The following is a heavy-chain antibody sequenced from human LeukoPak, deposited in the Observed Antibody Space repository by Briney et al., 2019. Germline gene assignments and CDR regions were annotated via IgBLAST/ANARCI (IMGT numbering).Heavy chain of an antibody. D-gene: IGHD3/OR15-3a*01. CDR1: GFTFSRYW. V-gene: IGHV3-74*01. CDR3: AREDSDSEAMDV. CDR2: INSDGSSA. Sequence: PGGSLRLSCAASGFTFSRYWMHWIRQAPGKGLVCVSRINSDGSSASYAGSVRGRFTISRDNAKNTVYLQMNSLRAEDTAVYYCAREDSDSEAMDVWGQGTTVTVSS. J-gene: IGHJ6*02.